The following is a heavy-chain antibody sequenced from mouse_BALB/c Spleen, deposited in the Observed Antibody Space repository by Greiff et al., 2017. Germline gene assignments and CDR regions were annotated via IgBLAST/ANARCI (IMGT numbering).Heavy chain of an antibody. CDR1: GFTFSSFG. J-gene: IGHJ4*01. D-gene: IGHD1-1*01. CDR3: ARSDYYGSSPYAMDY. V-gene: IGHV5-17*02. CDR2: ISSGSSTI. Sequence: EVNVVESGGGLVQPGGSRKLSCAASGFTFSSFGMHWVRQAPEKGLEWVAYISSGSSTIYYADTVKGRFTISRDNPKNTLFLQMTSLRSEDTAMYYCARSDYYGSSPYAMDYWGQGTSVTVSS.